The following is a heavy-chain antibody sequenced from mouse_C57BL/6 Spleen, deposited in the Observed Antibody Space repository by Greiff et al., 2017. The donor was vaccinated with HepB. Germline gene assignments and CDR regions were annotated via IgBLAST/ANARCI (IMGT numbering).Heavy chain of an antibody. J-gene: IGHJ3*01. CDR2: IYPGSGNT. CDR1: GYTFTDYY. CDR3: ARPAQDTPFAY. D-gene: IGHD3-2*02. Sequence: QVQLQQSGAELVRPGASVKLSCKASGYTFTDYYINWVKQRPGQGLEWIARIYPGSGNTYYNEKFKGKATLTAENSSSTAYMQLSSLTSEDSAVYFCARPAQDTPFAYWGQGTLVTVSA. V-gene: IGHV1-76*01.